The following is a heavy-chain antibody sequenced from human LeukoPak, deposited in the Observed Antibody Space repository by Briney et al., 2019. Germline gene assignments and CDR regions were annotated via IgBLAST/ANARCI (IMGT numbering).Heavy chain of an antibody. J-gene: IGHJ4*02. V-gene: IGHV3-21*04. D-gene: IGHD2-15*01. Sequence: GGSLRLSCAASGFTFSSSSMNWVRQAPGKGLEWVSTVNGGSPSTDYADSVKSRFTITRDNSKNTLYLQMSGLRAEDTAVYYCARDTPHAGHSTDGTGSSFDDWGQGTLVPVSS. CDR1: GFTFSSSS. CDR2: VNGGSPST. CDR3: ARDTPHAGHSTDGTGSSFDD.